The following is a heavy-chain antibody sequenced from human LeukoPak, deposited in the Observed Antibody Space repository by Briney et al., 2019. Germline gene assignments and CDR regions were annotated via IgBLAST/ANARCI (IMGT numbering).Heavy chain of an antibody. CDR3: SRDPRNNDY. Sequence: GGSLRLSCAAFGLTFSDSYMTWIRQAPGKGLELLSYISGSASDVNYIDSVRGRFTISRDNAKNSLYLHMNSLTVEDTAVYYCSRDPRNNDYWGQGTLVTVSS. J-gene: IGHJ4*02. CDR2: ISGSASDV. V-gene: IGHV3-11*01. CDR1: GLTFSDSY.